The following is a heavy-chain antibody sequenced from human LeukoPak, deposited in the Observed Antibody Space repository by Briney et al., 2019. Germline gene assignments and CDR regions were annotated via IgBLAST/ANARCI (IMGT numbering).Heavy chain of an antibody. CDR3: VREARGYHYTYFDY. CDR2: VSSGFHA. CDR1: GFTLGSHD. V-gene: IGHV3-13*01. D-gene: IGHD5-18*01. J-gene: IGHJ4*02. Sequence: PGGSLRLSCTASGFTLGSHDMHWVRQIPGQGLEWVAAVSSGFHAFFADSVQGRVTVSREDARNSLYLQMNSLRAGDTAVYYCVREARGYHYTYFDYWGQGTLVTVSS.